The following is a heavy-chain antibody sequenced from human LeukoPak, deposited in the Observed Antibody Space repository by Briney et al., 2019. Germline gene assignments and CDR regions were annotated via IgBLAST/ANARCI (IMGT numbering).Heavy chain of an antibody. V-gene: IGHV3-23*01. CDR1: GFTFSSYA. J-gene: IGHJ4*02. D-gene: IGHD3-22*01. Sequence: GGSLRLSCAASGFTFSSYAMSWVRQAPGKGLEWVSTISGSGDSTYYADSVKGRFTISRDNSKNTLYLQMNSLRAEGTAVYYCAKVPPYDSSGYYFYYFDYWGQGTLVTVSS. CDR2: ISGSGDST. CDR3: AKVPPYDSSGYYFYYFDY.